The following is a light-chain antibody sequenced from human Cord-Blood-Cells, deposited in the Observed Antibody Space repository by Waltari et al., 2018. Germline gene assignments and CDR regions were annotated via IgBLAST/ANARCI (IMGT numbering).Light chain of an antibody. J-gene: IGKJ4*01. Sequence: EIVLTQSPATLSLSPGASATLSCRASQSVRSYLAWYQQKPGQAPRLLIYDASNRATGIPARFSGSGSGTDFTLTSSSLEPEDFAVYYCQQRSNWPPALTFGGGTKVEIK. CDR2: DAS. V-gene: IGKV3-11*01. CDR1: QSVRSY. CDR3: QQRSNWPPALT.